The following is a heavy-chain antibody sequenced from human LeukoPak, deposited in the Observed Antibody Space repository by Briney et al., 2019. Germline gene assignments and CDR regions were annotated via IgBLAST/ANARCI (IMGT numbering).Heavy chain of an antibody. CDR3: ARDVVGSLDY. J-gene: IGHJ4*02. V-gene: IGHV3-7*01. Sequence: GGSLRLSCAASGFTFSTYWMAWVRQAPGKGLEWVANIKGDESAKHQADSVKGRFTISRDNAQNSVYLQMSSLRGEDTAVYYCARDVVGSLDYWGQGTLVTVS. CDR1: GFTFSTYW. CDR2: IKGDESAK. D-gene: IGHD1-26*01.